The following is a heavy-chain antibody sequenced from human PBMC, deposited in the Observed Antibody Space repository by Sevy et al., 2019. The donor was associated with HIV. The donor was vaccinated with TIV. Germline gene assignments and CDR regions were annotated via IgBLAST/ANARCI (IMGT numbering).Heavy chain of an antibody. V-gene: IGHV3-15*01. CDR3: AKAPYCGGDCYSPFDY. J-gene: IGHJ4*02. CDR2: IKSKTDGGTT. Sequence: GGSLRLSCAASGFTFSNAWMSWVRQAPGKGLEWVGRIKSKTDGGTTDYAAPVKGRFTISRDDSKNTLYLQMNSLRAEDTAVYYCAKAPYCGGDCYSPFDYWGQGTLVTVSS. CDR1: GFTFSNAW. D-gene: IGHD2-21*01.